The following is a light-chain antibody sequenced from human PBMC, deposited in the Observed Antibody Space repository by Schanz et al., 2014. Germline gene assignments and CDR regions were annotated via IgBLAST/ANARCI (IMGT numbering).Light chain of an antibody. V-gene: IGLV2-14*01. CDR3: TSFTTSSTWV. CDR2: DVS. J-gene: IGLJ3*02. CDR1: SSDVGGYDY. Sequence: QSALTQPASVSGSPGQSITISCTGTSSDVGGYDYVSWYQQHPDKVPKLMIYDVSNRASGVSHRFSGAKSGNRASLNNSGLEDEDEADYYCTSFTTSSTWVFGGGTKVTVL.